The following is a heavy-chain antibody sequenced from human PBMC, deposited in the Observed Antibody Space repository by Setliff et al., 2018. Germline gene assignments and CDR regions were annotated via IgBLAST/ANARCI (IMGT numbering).Heavy chain of an antibody. Sequence: PGESLKISCAASGFTFSSYGMHWVRQAPGRGLEWVGYIPYDGSNQFYPDSLKGRFTISRDNSKTTLYLQMNSLRAEDTAVYYCAREGRGVYYHYYYMDVWGKGTTVTVSS. J-gene: IGHJ6*03. D-gene: IGHD3-10*01. CDR2: IPYDGSNQ. CDR3: AREGRGVYYHYYYMDV. CDR1: GFTFSSYG. V-gene: IGHV3-30*02.